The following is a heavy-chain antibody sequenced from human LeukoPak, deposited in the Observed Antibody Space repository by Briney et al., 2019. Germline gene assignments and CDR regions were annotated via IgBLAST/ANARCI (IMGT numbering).Heavy chain of an antibody. J-gene: IGHJ6*03. V-gene: IGHV4-4*09. D-gene: IGHD1-1*01. CDR1: GGSVSSYY. CDR3: AGTTDEYYYYYMDV. Sequence: SETLSLTCTVSGGSVSSYYWSWIRQPPGKGLEWIGYIYTSGSTNYNPSLKSRVTISVDTSKNQFSLKLSSVTAADTAVYYCAGTTDEYYYYYMDVWGKGTTVTVSS. CDR2: IYTSGST.